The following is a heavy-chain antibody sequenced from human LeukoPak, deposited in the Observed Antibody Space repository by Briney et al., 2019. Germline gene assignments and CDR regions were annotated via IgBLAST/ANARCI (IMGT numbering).Heavy chain of an antibody. D-gene: IGHD3-3*02. Sequence: SETLSLTCTVSGGSVSSGRYYWGWLRQPPGKGLEWIGYISYTGSTNYSPSLKSPVTISVDTSKNQFSLKLSSVTAATTAVYYGSRGVTSGGTFFMDWGQRTLVTASS. J-gene: IGHJ4*02. CDR1: GGSVSSGRYY. V-gene: IGHV4-61*01. CDR2: ISYTGST. CDR3: SRGVTSGGTFFMD.